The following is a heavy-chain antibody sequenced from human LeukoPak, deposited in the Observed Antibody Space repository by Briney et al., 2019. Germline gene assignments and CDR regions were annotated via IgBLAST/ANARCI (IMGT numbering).Heavy chain of an antibody. CDR1: GITVSSNY. CDR3: ASGKYAPVGATYSFDI. V-gene: IGHV3-66*01. J-gene: IGHJ3*02. D-gene: IGHD2-15*01. Sequence: GGSLRLSCAASGITVSSNYMSWVRQAPGKGREWISTIYSGGSTYYAASVKGRFTTARDNSKNTVFLQMNSLRGEDTAVYYCASGKYAPVGATYSFDIWGQGTMVTVSS. CDR2: IYSGGST.